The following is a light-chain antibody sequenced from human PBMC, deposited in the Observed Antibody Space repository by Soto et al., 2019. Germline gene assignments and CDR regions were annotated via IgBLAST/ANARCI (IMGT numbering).Light chain of an antibody. V-gene: IGKV1-5*03. CDR1: QTIGTW. CDR2: KAC. J-gene: IGKJ4*01. CDR3: QQGSVLST. Sequence: DIRVKPSPATLCVSPGDTVTXTCRASQTIGTWLAWDEQKPVKAPKLLSYKACTLESGVPSRFSGSGSGTEFTLTISSLQADEFGTFYCQQGSVLSTFCVGT.